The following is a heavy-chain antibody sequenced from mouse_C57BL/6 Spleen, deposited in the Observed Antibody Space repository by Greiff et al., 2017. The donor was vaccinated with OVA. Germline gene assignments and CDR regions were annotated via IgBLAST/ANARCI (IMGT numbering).Heavy chain of an antibody. Sequence: VQLMESGAELVKPGASVKISCKASGYAFSSYWMNWVKQRPGKGLEWIGQIYPGDGDTNYNGKFKGKATLTADKSSSSAYMQLSSLTSEDSAVYFCARSYYYGSSHWYFDVWGTGTTVTVSS. D-gene: IGHD1-1*01. V-gene: IGHV1-80*01. CDR3: ARSYYYGSSHWYFDV. CDR2: IYPGDGDT. J-gene: IGHJ1*03. CDR1: GYAFSSYW.